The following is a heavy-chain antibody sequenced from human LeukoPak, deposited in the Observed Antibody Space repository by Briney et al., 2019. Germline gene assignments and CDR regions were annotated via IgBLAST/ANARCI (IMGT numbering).Heavy chain of an antibody. D-gene: IGHD6-19*01. CDR2: ISSSGSTK. CDR1: GFTFSSYE. V-gene: IGHV3-48*03. CDR3: AKGGSSGWFDAFDI. Sequence: PGGSLRLSCAASGFTFSSYEMNWVRQAPGKGLEWVSYISSSGSTKYYADSVKGRFTISRDNAKNSLYLQMNSLRAEDTAVYYCAKGGSSGWFDAFDIWGQGTMVTVSS. J-gene: IGHJ3*02.